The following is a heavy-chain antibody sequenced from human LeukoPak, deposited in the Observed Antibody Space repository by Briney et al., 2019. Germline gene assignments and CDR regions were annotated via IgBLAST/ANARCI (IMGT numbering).Heavy chain of an antibody. CDR1: GFTFSSYG. J-gene: IGHJ4*02. D-gene: IGHD3-10*01. CDR3: ARGETARRGAFDY. Sequence: GGSLRLSCAASGFTFSSYGMHWVRQAPGGGLEWVAFIRNDGLNKYYVDSVKGRFTLSRDNSKNTLYLQMNSLRGEDTAVYSCARGETARRGAFDYWGQGTLVTVSS. V-gene: IGHV3-30*02. CDR2: IRNDGLNK.